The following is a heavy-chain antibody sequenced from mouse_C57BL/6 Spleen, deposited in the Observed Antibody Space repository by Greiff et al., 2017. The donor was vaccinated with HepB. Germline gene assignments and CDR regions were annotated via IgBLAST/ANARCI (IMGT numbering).Heavy chain of an antibody. CDR1: GYTFTDYY. V-gene: IGHV1-26*01. CDR2: INPNNGGT. CDR3: ARSNYYGSKGYAMDY. J-gene: IGHJ4*01. Sequence: VQLQQSGPELVKPGASVKISCKASGYTFTDYYMNWVKQSHGKSLEWIGDINPNNGGTSYNQKFKGKATLTVDKSSSTAYMELRSLTSEDSAVYYCARSNYYGSKGYAMDYWGQGTSVTVSS. D-gene: IGHD1-1*01.